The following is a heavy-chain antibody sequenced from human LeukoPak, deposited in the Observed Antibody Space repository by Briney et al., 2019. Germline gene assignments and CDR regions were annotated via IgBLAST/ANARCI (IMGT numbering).Heavy chain of an antibody. D-gene: IGHD4-23*01. V-gene: IGHV4-39*01. CDR2: LDSSGST. Sequence: SETLSLTCTVSGGSISSRSDYWGWIRQTPGKGLEWIGNLDSSGSTYDNPSLKSRITISVGTSKNQFALNLRSVTAADTAIYFCSRSHDYGGLYFYYYMDVWGKGTTVTASS. CDR1: GGSISSRSDY. J-gene: IGHJ6*03. CDR3: SRSHDYGGLYFYYYMDV.